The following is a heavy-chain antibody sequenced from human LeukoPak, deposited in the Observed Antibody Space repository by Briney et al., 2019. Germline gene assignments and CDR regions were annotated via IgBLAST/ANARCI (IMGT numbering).Heavy chain of an antibody. CDR2: ISGNGAGT. V-gene: IGHV3-23*01. D-gene: IGHD2-2*01. Sequence: GGSLRLSCAASGFTFNYYAMTWVRQAPGKGLEWVSSISGNGAGTYYADSVKGRFTISRDNAKNSLYLQMNSLRAEDTAVYYCARDLFGSIVVVPAAIDYWGQGTLVTVSS. CDR1: GFTFNYYA. CDR3: ARDLFGSIVVVPAAIDY. J-gene: IGHJ4*02.